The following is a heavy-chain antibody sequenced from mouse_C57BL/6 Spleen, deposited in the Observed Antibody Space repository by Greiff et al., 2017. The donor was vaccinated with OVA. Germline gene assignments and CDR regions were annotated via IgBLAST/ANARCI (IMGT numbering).Heavy chain of an antibody. CDR2: IHPNSGST. CDR1: GYTFTSYW. J-gene: IGHJ2*01. Sequence: QVQLQQPGAELVKPGASVKLSCKASGYTFTSYWMHWVKQRPGQGLEWIGMIHPNSGSTNYNEKFKSKATLTVDKSSSTAYMQLSSLTSEDSAVYDCARERITTVVATDYWGQGTTLTVSS. V-gene: IGHV1-64*01. CDR3: ARERITTVVATDY. D-gene: IGHD1-1*01.